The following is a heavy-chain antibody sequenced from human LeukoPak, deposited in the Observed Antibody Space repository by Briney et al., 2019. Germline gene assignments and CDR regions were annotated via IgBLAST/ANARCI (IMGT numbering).Heavy chain of an antibody. CDR2: IYYSGST. CDR1: GGSISSGGYC. CDR3: TRGLYGSGSYGYGY. Sequence: PSQTLSLTCTVSGGSISSGGYCWSWIRQHPGKGLEWIGYIYYSGSTNYNPSLKSRVTISVDTSKNQFSLKLSSVTAADTAVYYCTRGLYGSGSYGYGYWGQGTLVTVS. J-gene: IGHJ4*02. V-gene: IGHV4-61*08. D-gene: IGHD3-10*01.